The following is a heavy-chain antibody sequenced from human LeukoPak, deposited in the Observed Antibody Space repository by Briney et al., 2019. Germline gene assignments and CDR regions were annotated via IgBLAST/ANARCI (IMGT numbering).Heavy chain of an antibody. V-gene: IGHV1-2*02. J-gene: IGHJ4*02. Sequence: ASVKVSCKASGYTFTGYYMHWVRQAPGQGLEWMGWINPNSGGTNYAQKFQGRVTMTRDTSISTAYMELSRLRSDDTAVYYCARGEAYSSSILDYWGQGTLVTVSS. D-gene: IGHD6-6*01. CDR3: ARGEAYSSSILDY. CDR2: INPNSGGT. CDR1: GYTFTGYY.